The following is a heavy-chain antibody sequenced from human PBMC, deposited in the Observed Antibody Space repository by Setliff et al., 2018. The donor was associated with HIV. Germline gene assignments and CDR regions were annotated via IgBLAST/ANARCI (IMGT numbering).Heavy chain of an antibody. D-gene: IGHD3-10*01. V-gene: IGHV4-59*01. J-gene: IGHJ3*02. CDR1: GGSISSYY. CDR3: ARVDGSSDAFDI. Sequence: PSETLSLTCTVSGGSISSYYWSWIRQPPGKGLEWIGYIYYSGSTNYNPSLKSRVTISVDTSKNQFSLKLSSVTAADTAVYYCARVDGSSDAFDIWGQGTMVTV. CDR2: IYYSGST.